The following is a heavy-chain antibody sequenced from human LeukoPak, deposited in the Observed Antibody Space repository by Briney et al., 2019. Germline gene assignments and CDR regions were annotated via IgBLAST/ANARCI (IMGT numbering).Heavy chain of an antibody. CDR1: GGTLSSYA. CDR2: IIPIFGTA. Sequence: SSVKVSCKASGGTLSSYAISWVRQAPGQGLEWMGGIIPIFGTANYAQKFQGRVTITADKSTSTAYMELSSLRSEDTAVYYCARDLRLRCFDPWGQGTLVTVSS. D-gene: IGHD4-17*01. V-gene: IGHV1-69*06. J-gene: IGHJ5*02. CDR3: ARDLRLRCFDP.